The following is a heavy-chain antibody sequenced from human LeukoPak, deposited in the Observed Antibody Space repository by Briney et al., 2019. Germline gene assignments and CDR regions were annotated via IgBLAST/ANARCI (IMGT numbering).Heavy chain of an antibody. J-gene: IGHJ1*01. CDR2: ISSSSSYI. CDR1: GFTFSSYS. V-gene: IGHV3-21*01. Sequence: GGSLRLSCAASGFTFSSYSMNWFRQAPGKGLEWVSSISSSSSYIYYADSVKGRFTISRDNAKNSLYLQMNSLRAEDTAVYYCARDRSAGANFQHWGQGTLVTVSS. D-gene: IGHD1-26*01. CDR3: ARDRSAGANFQH.